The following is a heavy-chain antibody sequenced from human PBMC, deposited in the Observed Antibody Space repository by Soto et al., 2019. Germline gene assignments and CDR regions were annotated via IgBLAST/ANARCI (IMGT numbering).Heavy chain of an antibody. CDR3: ARDEITIAAAAPPYYYYGMDV. J-gene: IGHJ6*02. V-gene: IGHV3-21*01. D-gene: IGHD6-13*01. CDR1: GFNFSSYS. Sequence: PGVALRLSCAASGFNFSSYSMNWVRQAPGKGLEWVSSISSSSSYIYYADSVKGRFTISRDNAKNSLYLQMNSLRAEDTAVYYCARDEITIAAAAPPYYYYGMDVWGQGTTVTVSS. CDR2: ISSSSSYI.